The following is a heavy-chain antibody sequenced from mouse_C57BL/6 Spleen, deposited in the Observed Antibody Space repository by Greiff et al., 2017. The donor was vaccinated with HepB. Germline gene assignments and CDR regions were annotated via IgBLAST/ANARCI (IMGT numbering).Heavy chain of an antibody. CDR3: ATPPDY. CDR1: GYTFTSYW. Sequence: QVQLQQSGAELVRPGTSVKLSCKASGYTFTSYWMHWVKQRPGQGLEWIGVIDPSDSYTNYNQKFKGKATLTVDTSSSTAYMQLSSLTSEDSAVYYCATPPDYWGQGTTLTVSS. J-gene: IGHJ2*01. V-gene: IGHV1-59*01. CDR2: IDPSDSYT.